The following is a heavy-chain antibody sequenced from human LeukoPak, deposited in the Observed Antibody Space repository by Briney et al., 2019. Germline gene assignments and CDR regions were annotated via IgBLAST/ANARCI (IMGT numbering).Heavy chain of an antibody. Sequence: PGGSLRLSCAASGFTFSSYGMHWVRQAPGKGLEWVAVIWYDGSNKYYADSVEGRFTISRDNSKNTLYLQMNSLRAEDTAVYYCARDGVAYCGGDCYRDNWFDPWGQGTLVTASS. CDR2: IWYDGSNK. D-gene: IGHD2-21*02. CDR1: GFTFSSYG. J-gene: IGHJ5*02. V-gene: IGHV3-33*01. CDR3: ARDGVAYCGGDCYRDNWFDP.